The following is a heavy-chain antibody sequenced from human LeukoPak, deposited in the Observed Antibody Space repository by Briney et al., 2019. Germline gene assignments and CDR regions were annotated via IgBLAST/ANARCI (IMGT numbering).Heavy chain of an antibody. CDR3: ARDKYYYFDY. D-gene: IGHD3-10*01. CDR1: GFTVSSNY. V-gene: IGHV3-66*01. CDR2: IYSGGST. J-gene: IGHJ4*02. Sequence: PAGSLRLSCAASGFTVSSNYISCVRQPAGKWLEWVSVIYSGGSTYYADSVKGRFTISRDNSKNTLYLQMNSLRAEDTAVYYCARDKYYYFDYWGQGTLVTVSS.